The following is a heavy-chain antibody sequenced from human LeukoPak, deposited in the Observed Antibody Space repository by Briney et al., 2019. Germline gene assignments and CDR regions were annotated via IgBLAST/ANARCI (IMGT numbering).Heavy chain of an antibody. CDR3: AREAYYDNRGYDP. CDR2: IITYNGYT. CDR1: GYTFTSYG. Sequence: GASVKVSCKASGYTFTSYGISWVRQAPGQGLEWMGWIITYNGYTNYAQSLQGRVTMTTDTSTSTADMELSSLRSEDTPVYYCAREAYYDNRGYDPWGPGTLVTVSS. V-gene: IGHV1-18*01. D-gene: IGHD3-22*01. J-gene: IGHJ5*02.